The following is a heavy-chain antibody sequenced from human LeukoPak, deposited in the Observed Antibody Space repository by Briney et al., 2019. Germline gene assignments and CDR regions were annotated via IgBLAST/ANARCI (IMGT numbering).Heavy chain of an antibody. D-gene: IGHD2-15*01. CDR1: GFTFSSYA. V-gene: IGHV3-23*01. CDR2: ISGSGGST. CDR3: ANTRRVVAAHIDY. Sequence: PGGSLRLSCAASGFTFSSYAMSWVRQAPGKGLEWVSAISGSGGSTYYADSVKGRFTISRDNSTNTLYLQMNSLRAEDTAVYYCANTRRVVAAHIDYWGQGTLVTVSS. J-gene: IGHJ4*02.